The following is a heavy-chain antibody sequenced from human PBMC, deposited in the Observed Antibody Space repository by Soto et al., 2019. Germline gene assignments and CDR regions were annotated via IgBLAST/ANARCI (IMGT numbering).Heavy chain of an antibody. V-gene: IGHV1-3*01. CDR2: VNAGNGNT. CDR1: GYTFTSYA. CDR3: ARVRGYSYGFWYDAFDI. Sequence: ASVKVSCKASGYTFTSYAMHWVRQAPGQRLEWMGWVNAGNGNTKYSQKFQGRVTITRDTSASTAYMELSSLRSEDTAVYYCARVRGYSYGFWYDAFDIWGQGTMVTVAS. J-gene: IGHJ3*02. D-gene: IGHD5-18*01.